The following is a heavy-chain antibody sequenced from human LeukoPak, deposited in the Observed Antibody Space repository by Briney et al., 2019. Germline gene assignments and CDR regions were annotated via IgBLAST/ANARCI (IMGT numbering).Heavy chain of an antibody. J-gene: IGHJ4*02. CDR2: INPSGGST. CDR1: GYTFTSYY. V-gene: IGHV1-46*01. D-gene: IGHD3-3*01. CDR3: ARGVVLRFLEWLLFQPSSLPDY. Sequence: ASVKVSCKASGYTFTSYYMHWVRQAPGQGLEWMGIINPSGGSTSYAQKFQGRVTMTRDMSTSTVYMELSSLRSEDTAVYYCARGVVLRFLEWLLFQPSSLPDYWGQGTLVTVSS.